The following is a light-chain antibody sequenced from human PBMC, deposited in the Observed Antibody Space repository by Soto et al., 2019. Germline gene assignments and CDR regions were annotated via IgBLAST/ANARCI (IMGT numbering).Light chain of an antibody. V-gene: IGLV2-14*01. J-gene: IGLJ2*01. CDR3: SSYTTSTTVV. CDR1: SSDVGGSRF. Sequence: QSVLTQPASVSGSPGQSITISCTGTSSDVGGSRFVSWYQQHPGKAPQLMIHEVTNRPSGVSNRFSGSKSGNTASLPISGLQAEDEADYYCSSYTTSTTVVFGGGTQLTAL. CDR2: EVT.